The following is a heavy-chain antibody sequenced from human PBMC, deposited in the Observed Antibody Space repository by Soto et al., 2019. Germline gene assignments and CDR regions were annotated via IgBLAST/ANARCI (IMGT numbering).Heavy chain of an antibody. D-gene: IGHD3-16*01. V-gene: IGHV1-8*01. Sequence: ASVKVSCKASGYSFTNNDVSWVRQATGQGLEWMGWMNPGSGDTGYAQKFQGRVTMTRDISKATAYMELSSLRSDDTAIYYCARMETFGSLNWFDPWGQGTLVTVSS. CDR3: ARMETFGSLNWFDP. CDR1: GYSFTNND. CDR2: MNPGSGDT. J-gene: IGHJ5*02.